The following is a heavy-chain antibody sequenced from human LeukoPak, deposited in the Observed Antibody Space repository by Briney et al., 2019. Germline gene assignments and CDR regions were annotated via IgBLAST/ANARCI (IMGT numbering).Heavy chain of an antibody. CDR3: ARQTAMGRSGDY. D-gene: IGHD5-18*01. CDR1: GYSFTSYW. V-gene: IGHV5-51*01. Sequence: GESLKISCMASGYSFTSYWIGWVRQMPGKGLEWMGIIDPSDSETRYTPSFQGQVTISADKSLSTAYLQWNSLKASDTAVYYCARQTAMGRSGDYWGQGTLVTVSS. CDR2: IDPSDSET. J-gene: IGHJ4*02.